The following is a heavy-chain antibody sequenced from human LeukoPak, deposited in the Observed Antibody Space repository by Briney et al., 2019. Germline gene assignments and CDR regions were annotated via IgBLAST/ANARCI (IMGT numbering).Heavy chain of an antibody. CDR2: TKSDGSST. Sequence: GGSLRLSCAASGFTFSNHWMHGVRQAPGKGLVWVSRTKSDGSSTTYADSVKGRFTISRDNAKNTLYLQMSSLRPEDTAVYYCAREWSGFGELPDYWGQGTLVTVSS. CDR1: GFTFSNHW. V-gene: IGHV3-74*01. D-gene: IGHD3-10*01. J-gene: IGHJ4*02. CDR3: AREWSGFGELPDY.